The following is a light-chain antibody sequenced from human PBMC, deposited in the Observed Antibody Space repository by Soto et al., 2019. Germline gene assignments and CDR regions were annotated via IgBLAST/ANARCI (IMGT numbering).Light chain of an antibody. Sequence: QSVLPKPASVSGSPGQSITISCTGTSSDIGAYNFVSWYQQHPGKAPKLMLYDVNIRPSGVSNRFSGSKSGNTASLTISGLQAEDEADYYCTSWTTSTTMIFGGGTKVTVL. V-gene: IGLV2-14*03. CDR3: TSWTTSTTMI. CDR1: SSDIGAYNF. CDR2: DVN. J-gene: IGLJ2*01.